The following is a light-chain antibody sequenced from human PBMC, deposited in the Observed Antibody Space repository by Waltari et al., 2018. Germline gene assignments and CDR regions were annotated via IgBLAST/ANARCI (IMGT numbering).Light chain of an antibody. J-gene: IGLJ3*02. CDR1: SSNIGGNF. CDR2: KKN. V-gene: IGLV1-47*01. CDR3: AAWDDNLTGPL. Sequence: SVLTQPPSASGTPGQTVTIPCSGSSSNIGGNFVYWYQQLPGMAPHPLLYKKNQPPPGAPDRFPGSKSGTSASLAISGLRSDDEAEYYGAAWDDNLTGPLFGGGTKVTVL.